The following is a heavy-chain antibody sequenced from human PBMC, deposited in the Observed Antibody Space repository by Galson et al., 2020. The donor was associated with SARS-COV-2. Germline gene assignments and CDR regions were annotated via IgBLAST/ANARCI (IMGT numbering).Heavy chain of an antibody. CDR1: GFTFSSYG. Sequence: GGSLRLSCAASGFTFSSYGMHWVRQAPGKGLEWVAVISNDGTKTAHADSVKGRFTISRDNSENTLYLQLNSLRAEDTAIYYCATAADSTGCNYFDYWGQGTLVTVSS. CDR3: ATAADSTGCNYFDY. V-gene: IGHV3-30*03. J-gene: IGHJ4*02. CDR2: ISNDGTKT. D-gene: IGHD6-19*01.